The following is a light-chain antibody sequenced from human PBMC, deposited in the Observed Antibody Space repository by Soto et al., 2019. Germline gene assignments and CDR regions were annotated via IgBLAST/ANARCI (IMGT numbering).Light chain of an antibody. CDR1: QGISNY. Sequence: DIQMTQSPSSLSASVGDRVTITCGASQGISNYLAWYQQKPGKVPKLLIYAASTLQSGVPSRFSGSGSGTDFTLTISSLQPEDVATYYCQKYNSALWTFGQGTKVEIK. CDR3: QKYNSALWT. CDR2: AAS. J-gene: IGKJ1*01. V-gene: IGKV1-27*01.